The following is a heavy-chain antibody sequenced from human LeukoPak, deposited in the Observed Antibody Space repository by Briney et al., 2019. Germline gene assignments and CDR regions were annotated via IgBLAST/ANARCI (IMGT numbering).Heavy chain of an antibody. Sequence: PSQTLSLTCTVSDDSIKSDTYYWSWIRLYPGKGLEWIGCIHYTGSIYYNPSLQSRVTISVDTSKTQFSLNLNSVTAADAAVYYCARGVDRTKIYSWGQGTQVTVSS. D-gene: IGHD5-12*01. V-gene: IGHV4-31*03. CDR1: DDSIKSDTYY. CDR2: IHYTGSI. J-gene: IGHJ4*02. CDR3: ARGVDRTKIYS.